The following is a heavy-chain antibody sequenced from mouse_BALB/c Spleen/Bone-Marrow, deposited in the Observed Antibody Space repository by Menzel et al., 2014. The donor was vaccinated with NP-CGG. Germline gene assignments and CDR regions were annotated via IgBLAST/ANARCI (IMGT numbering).Heavy chain of an antibody. J-gene: IGHJ4*01. D-gene: IGHD2-4*01. V-gene: IGHV1-80*01. CDR1: GYAFSNYG. Sequence: ESGAELMRPGSSVNISCKASGYAFSNYGMNWVKQRPGQGLEWIGQIYPGDGDTNYNGKFKGRVTLTADKSSSTAYMQLSSLTSEDSAVYFCASVYDYGRGYAMDYWGQGTSVTVSS. CDR2: IYPGDGDT. CDR3: ASVYDYGRGYAMDY.